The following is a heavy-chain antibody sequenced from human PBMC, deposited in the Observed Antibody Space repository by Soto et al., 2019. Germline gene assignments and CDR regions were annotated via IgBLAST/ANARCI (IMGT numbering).Heavy chain of an antibody. V-gene: IGHV3-30*18. J-gene: IGHJ4*02. D-gene: IGHD1-26*01. Sequence: PGGSLRLSCAASGFTFSSYGMHWVRQAPGKGLEWVAVISYDGSNKYYADSVKGRFTISRDNSKNTLYLQMNSLRAADTAVYYCAKDAGWELIIGYWGQGPLVTVSS. CDR3: AKDAGWELIIGY. CDR2: ISYDGSNK. CDR1: GFTFSSYG.